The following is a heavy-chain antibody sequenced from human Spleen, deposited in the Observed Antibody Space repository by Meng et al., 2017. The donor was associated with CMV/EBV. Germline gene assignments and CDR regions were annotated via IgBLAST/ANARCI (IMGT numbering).Heavy chain of an antibody. CDR2: IYYSGST. CDR1: CVSISSGGYY. Sequence: SCVSISSGGYYWSWIRQHPGKGLEWIGYIYYSGSTYYNPSLKSRVTISVDTSKNQFSLKLSSVTAADTAVYYCASQYDFWSEDGMDVWGQGTTVTVSS. D-gene: IGHD3-3*01. J-gene: IGHJ6*02. CDR3: ASQYDFWSEDGMDV. V-gene: IGHV4-31*02.